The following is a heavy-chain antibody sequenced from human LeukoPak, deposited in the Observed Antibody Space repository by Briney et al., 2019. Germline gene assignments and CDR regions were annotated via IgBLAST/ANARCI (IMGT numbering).Heavy chain of an antibody. J-gene: IGHJ4*02. CDR2: ISDSGSYA. V-gene: IGHV3-11*05. Sequence: SGGSLRLSCVVSGLTYSDYYMSWIRQAPGKGLEWISYISDSGSYANYADSVKGRFTISRDNAKSSLYLQMNSLRAEDTAVYYCAKVGPSSWYSNPIVPYFDYWGQGTLVTVSS. CDR1: GLTYSDYY. D-gene: IGHD6-13*01. CDR3: AKVGPSSWYSNPIVPYFDY.